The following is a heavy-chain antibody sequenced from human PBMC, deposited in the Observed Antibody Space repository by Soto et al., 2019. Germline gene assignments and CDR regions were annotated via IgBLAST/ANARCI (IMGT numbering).Heavy chain of an antibody. D-gene: IGHD4-17*01. CDR3: ARDGGMTTVVSNWFDP. CDR1: GFTFSNAW. CDR2: IYYSGST. J-gene: IGHJ5*02. V-gene: IGHV4-31*02. Sequence: VQLVESGGGLVKPGGSLRLSCAASGFTFSNAWMSWVRQHPGKGLEWIGYIYYSGSTYYNPSLKSRVTISVDTSKNQFSLKLSSVTAADTAVYYCARDGGMTTVVSNWFDPWGQGTLVTVSS.